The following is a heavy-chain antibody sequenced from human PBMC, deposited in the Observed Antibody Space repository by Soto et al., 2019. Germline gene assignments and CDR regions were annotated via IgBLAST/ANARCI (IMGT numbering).Heavy chain of an antibody. CDR3: ASMPPYYYGMDV. CDR1: GYRFTSYL. D-gene: IGHD2-2*01. V-gene: IGHV5-10-1*01. Sequence: GESLKISCKGSGYRFTSYLMSWVRQMPGKGLEWMGRIDPSDSYTNYSPSFQGHVTISADKSISTAYLQWSSLKASDTAMYYCASMPPYYYGMDVWGQGTTVTV. CDR2: IDPSDSYT. J-gene: IGHJ6*02.